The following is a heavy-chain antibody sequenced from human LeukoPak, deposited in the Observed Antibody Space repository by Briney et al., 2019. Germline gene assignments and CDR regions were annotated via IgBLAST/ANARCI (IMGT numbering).Heavy chain of an antibody. CDR1: GFTISNYW. Sequence: PGGSLRLSCVGSGFTISNYWMHWVRQAPGTGLVWVSRIHPDGSITTYADSVEGRFTISRDNAKNTLYLQMNSLRAEDTAVYYCAPQQTYSPYNWFDPWGQGTLVTVSS. CDR3: APQQTYSPYNWFDP. J-gene: IGHJ5*02. D-gene: IGHD5-12*01. CDR2: IHPDGSIT. V-gene: IGHV3-74*03.